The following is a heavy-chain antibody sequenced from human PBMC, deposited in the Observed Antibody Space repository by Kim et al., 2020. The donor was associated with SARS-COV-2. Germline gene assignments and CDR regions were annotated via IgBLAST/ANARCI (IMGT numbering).Heavy chain of an antibody. CDR2: ISYEGSNK. V-gene: IGHV3-30*18. CDR3: AKEMYYYYGMDV. J-gene: IGHJ6*02. Sequence: GGSLRLSCEASGFTFSSYGMHWVRQAPGKGLEWVAVISYEGSNKYYADSVKGRFTISRDNSKNTLYLQMNSLRAEDTAVYYCAKEMYYYYGMDVWGQGTTVTVSS. CDR1: GFTFSSYG.